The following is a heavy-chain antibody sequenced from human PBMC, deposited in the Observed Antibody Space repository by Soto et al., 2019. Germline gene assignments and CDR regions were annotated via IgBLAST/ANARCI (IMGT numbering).Heavy chain of an antibody. Sequence: SDTLSLTCTVTGVSISSYYWSWIRQPPGKGLEWIGYIYYSGSTNYNPSLKSRVTISVDTSKNQFSLKLSSVTAADTAVYYCAYGSGTIDYWGQGTLVTVS. V-gene: IGHV4-59*01. D-gene: IGHD3-10*01. CDR2: IYYSGST. CDR1: GVSISSYY. J-gene: IGHJ4*02. CDR3: AYGSGTIDY.